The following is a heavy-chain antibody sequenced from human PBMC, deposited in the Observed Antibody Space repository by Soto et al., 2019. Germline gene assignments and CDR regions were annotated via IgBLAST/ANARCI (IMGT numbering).Heavy chain of an antibody. CDR2: INHSGST. V-gene: IGHV4-34*01. Sequence: PSETLSLTCAVYGGSFSGYYWSWIRQPPGKGLEWIGEINHSGSTNYNPSLKSRVTISVDTSKNQFSLKLSSVTAADTAVYYCARGRPRGVISDPSDYWGQGTLVTVS. J-gene: IGHJ4*02. D-gene: IGHD3-10*01. CDR3: ARGRPRGVISDPSDY. CDR1: GGSFSGYY.